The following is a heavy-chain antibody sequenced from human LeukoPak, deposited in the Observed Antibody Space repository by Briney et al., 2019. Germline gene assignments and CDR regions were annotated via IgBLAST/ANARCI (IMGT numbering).Heavy chain of an antibody. CDR3: ARGLRGSPAFDY. D-gene: IGHD2-2*01. Sequence: ASVKVSCKASGFTFTAYYMHWMRQAPGQGPEYMGLFNPKSGGTDYAQKFQGRVTMTRDTSISTAYLELSNLRSDDTAVYYCARGLRGSPAFDYWGQGTLVTVSS. V-gene: IGHV1-2*02. CDR1: GFTFTAYY. J-gene: IGHJ4*02. CDR2: FNPKSGGT.